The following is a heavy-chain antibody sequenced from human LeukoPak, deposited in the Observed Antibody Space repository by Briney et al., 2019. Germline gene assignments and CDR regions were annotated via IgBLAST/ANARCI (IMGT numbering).Heavy chain of an antibody. CDR3: ARDASGGGIMDY. V-gene: IGHV3-53*01. CDR1: GFTVSRNY. Sequence: GGSLRFSCAASGFTVSRNYMNWVRQAPGKGLEWVSAMYADGRTYYADSVKGRFTISRDNSKNTLFLQMNSLRAEDTAVYYCARDASGGGIMDYWGQGTLVTVSS. J-gene: IGHJ4*02. D-gene: IGHD3-16*01. CDR2: MYADGRT.